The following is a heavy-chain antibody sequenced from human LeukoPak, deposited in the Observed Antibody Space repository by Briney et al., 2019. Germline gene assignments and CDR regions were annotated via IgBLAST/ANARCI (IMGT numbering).Heavy chain of an antibody. Sequence: GGSLRLSCAASGFTFSSYAMSWVRQAPEKGLEWVSTISGSGGGTYYADSVKGRFTISRDDSKNSLYLQMNSLRAEDTAVYYCARDRGSGWHTFDYWGQGTLVTVSS. J-gene: IGHJ4*02. D-gene: IGHD6-19*01. CDR2: ISGSGGGT. CDR3: ARDRGSGWHTFDY. V-gene: IGHV3-23*01. CDR1: GFTFSSYA.